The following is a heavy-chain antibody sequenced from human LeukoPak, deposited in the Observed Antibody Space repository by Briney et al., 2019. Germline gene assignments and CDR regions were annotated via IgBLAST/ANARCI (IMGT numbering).Heavy chain of an antibody. Sequence: PSEPLTLPCTVSGYSISSYDLSWIRQPPGKGLEWIGYIYYSGSTNYNPSLKRRVTISVDTSKNELSLKLSSVTAGDTAVDYCATARPVYGSGSYYRRYYFASSGQGTLVTVSP. CDR1: GYSISSYD. D-gene: IGHD3-10*01. CDR2: IYYSGST. CDR3: ATARPVYGSGSYYRRYYFAS. V-gene: IGHV4-59*01. J-gene: IGHJ4*02.